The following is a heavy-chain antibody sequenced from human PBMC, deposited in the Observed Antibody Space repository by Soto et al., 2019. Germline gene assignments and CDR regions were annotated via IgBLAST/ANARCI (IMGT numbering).Heavy chain of an antibody. D-gene: IGHD3-22*01. CDR2: IYYSGST. J-gene: IGHJ4*02. V-gene: IGHV4-39*01. CDR1: GGSISSSSYY. Sequence: QLQLQESGPGLVKPSETLSLTCTVSGGSISSSSYYWGWIRQPPGKGLEWIGSIYYSGSTYYNPSLKSRVTIPVVTSQNLSSLKLSSVTAADTAVYYCARHSPVYDSSGYPVVEIPNPHERSFDYWGRGTLVSVSS. CDR3: ARHSPVYDSSGYPVVEIPNPHERSFDY.